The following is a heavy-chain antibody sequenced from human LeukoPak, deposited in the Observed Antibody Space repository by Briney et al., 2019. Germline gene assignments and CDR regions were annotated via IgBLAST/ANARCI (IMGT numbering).Heavy chain of an antibody. CDR2: IKPNRGGT. CDR1: RYTFTDYY. D-gene: IGHD1-26*01. J-gene: IGHJ5*02. V-gene: IGHV1-2*02. CDR3: VRDVGYSGSYGEGNWFDP. Sequence: ASVKVSCKASRYTFTDYYVHWVRQAPGQGLEWMGWIKPNRGGTNFAQKFQGRVTMTRDTSISTAYMELSRLTSDDTAVYYCVRDVGYSGSYGEGNWFDPWGQGTLVTVSS.